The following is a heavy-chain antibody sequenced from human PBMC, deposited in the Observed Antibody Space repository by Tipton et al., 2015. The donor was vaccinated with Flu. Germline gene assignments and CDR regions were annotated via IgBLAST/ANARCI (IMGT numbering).Heavy chain of an antibody. J-gene: IGHJ4*02. D-gene: IGHD6-6*01. Sequence: SLRLSCAASGFTFSSYDMHWVRQATGKGLEWVSAIGTAGDTYYPGSVKGRFTISRENAKNSLYLQMNSLRAGDTAVYYCARARPPYSSSSVAPFDYWGQGTLVPVPS. CDR3: ARARPPYSSSSVAPFDY. CDR1: GFTFSSYD. CDR2: IGTAGDT. V-gene: IGHV3-13*01.